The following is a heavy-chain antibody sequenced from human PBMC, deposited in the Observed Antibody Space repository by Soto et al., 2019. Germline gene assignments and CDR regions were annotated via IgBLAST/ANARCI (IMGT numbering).Heavy chain of an antibody. J-gene: IGHJ4*02. V-gene: IGHV4-30-2*01. CDR1: GGSISSGGYS. Sequence: SETLSLTCAVSGGSISSGGYSRSWIRQPPGKGLEWIGYIYHSGSTNYNPSLKSRVTISVDRSKNQFSLKLSSVTAADTAVYYCARAAPRYCSGGSCYSVRDYWGQGTLVTVSS. CDR3: ARAAPRYCSGGSCYSVRDY. CDR2: IYHSGST. D-gene: IGHD2-15*01.